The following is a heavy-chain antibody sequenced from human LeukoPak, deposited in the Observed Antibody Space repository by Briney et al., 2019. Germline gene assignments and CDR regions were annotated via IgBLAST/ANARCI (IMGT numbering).Heavy chain of an antibody. D-gene: IGHD3-10*01. CDR1: GYTLTELA. Sequence: ASVKVSCKVSGYTLTELAMHWVRQAPGKGLEWMGGFDPEQGETIYAQKFQGRVTMTEDTSTDTGYMELSSLTSEDTAVYYCTTMTMARGSPLFYFDNWGQGTLVNVSS. CDR3: TTMTMARGSPLFYFDN. CDR2: FDPEQGET. V-gene: IGHV1-24*01. J-gene: IGHJ4*02.